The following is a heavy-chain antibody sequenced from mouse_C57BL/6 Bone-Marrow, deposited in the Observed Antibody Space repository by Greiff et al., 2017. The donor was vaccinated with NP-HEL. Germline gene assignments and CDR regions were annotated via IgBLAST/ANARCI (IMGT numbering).Heavy chain of an antibody. D-gene: IGHD1-1*01. CDR1: GYTFTTYW. CDR2: IDPSDSYT. V-gene: IGHV1-50*01. J-gene: IGHJ3*01. Sequence: QVQLQQPGAELVKPGASVKLSCKASGYTFTTYWMQWVKQRPGQGLEWIGEIDPSDSYTNYNQKFKGKATLTVDTSSSTANMQLSSLTSEDSAVYYCARKAYYGRRYGFAYWGQGTLVTVSA. CDR3: ARKAYYGRRYGFAY.